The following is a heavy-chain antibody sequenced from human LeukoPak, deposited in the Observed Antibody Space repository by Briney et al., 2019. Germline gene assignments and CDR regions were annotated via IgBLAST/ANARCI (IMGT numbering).Heavy chain of an antibody. CDR3: ARGRGIAAAGSLVDY. V-gene: IGHV1-18*01. Sequence: GASVKVSCKASGYTFTSYGISWVRQAPGQGLEWMGWISAYNGNTNYAQKFQGRVTITADKSTSTAYMELSSLRSEDTAVYYCARGRGIAAAGSLVDYWGQGTLVTVSS. CDR2: ISAYNGNT. D-gene: IGHD6-13*01. J-gene: IGHJ4*02. CDR1: GYTFTSYG.